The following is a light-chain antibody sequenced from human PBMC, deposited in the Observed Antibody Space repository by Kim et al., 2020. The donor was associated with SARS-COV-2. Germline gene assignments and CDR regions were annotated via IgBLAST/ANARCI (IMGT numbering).Light chain of an antibody. Sequence: DIQMTQSPSTLSASVGDSVTITCRASQSISSWLAWYQQKPGKAPKLLIYKASSLESGVPSRFSGSGSGTECTLTISSLQPDDFATYYCQQYNSYSTFGQGTKLEI. J-gene: IGKJ2*01. CDR2: KAS. CDR1: QSISSW. V-gene: IGKV1-5*03. CDR3: QQYNSYST.